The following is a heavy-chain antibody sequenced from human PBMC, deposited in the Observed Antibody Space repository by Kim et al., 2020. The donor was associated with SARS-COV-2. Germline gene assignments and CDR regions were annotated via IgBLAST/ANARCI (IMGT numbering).Heavy chain of an antibody. CDR3: AHTTNDYGDYRSFHY. Sequence: SGPTLVNPAQTLTLTCTFSGFSLSTSGVGVGWIRQPPGKALEWLALIFWDDDQRYSPSLESRLTITKDTSENQVVLTVTNMDPVDTATYYCAHTTNDYGDYRSFHYWGQGTLVTVSS. V-gene: IGHV2-5*02. CDR1: GFSLSTSGVG. D-gene: IGHD4-17*01. CDR2: IFWDDDQ. J-gene: IGHJ4*02.